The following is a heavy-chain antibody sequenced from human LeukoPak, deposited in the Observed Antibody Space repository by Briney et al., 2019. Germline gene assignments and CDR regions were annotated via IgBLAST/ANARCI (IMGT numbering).Heavy chain of an antibody. D-gene: IGHD4-17*01. J-gene: IGHJ6*03. CDR1: GGSFSGYY. CDR2: INHSGGT. CDR3: ARPRRTTTGGRYYMDV. Sequence: SETLSLTCAVYGGSFSGYYWSWIRQPPGKGLEWIGEINHSGGTNYNPSLKSRVTISVDTSKNQFSLKLSSVTAADTAVYYCARPRRTTTGGRYYMDVWGKGTTVTVSS. V-gene: IGHV4-34*01.